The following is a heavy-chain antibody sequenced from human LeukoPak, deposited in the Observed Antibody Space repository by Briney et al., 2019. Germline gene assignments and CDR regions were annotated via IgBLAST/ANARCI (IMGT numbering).Heavy chain of an antibody. CDR1: GGSISGYY. CDR3: ARLSPRLDALDI. D-gene: IGHD5/OR15-5a*01. CDR2: VYTSGST. J-gene: IGHJ3*02. V-gene: IGHV4-4*07. Sequence: SETLSLTCTVSGGSISGYYWSWIRQPAGKGLEWIGRVYTSGSTNYNPSLKSRVTMSIDTSKNQFSLKVSSVTAADTAVYYCARLSPRLDALDIWGQGTVVTVS.